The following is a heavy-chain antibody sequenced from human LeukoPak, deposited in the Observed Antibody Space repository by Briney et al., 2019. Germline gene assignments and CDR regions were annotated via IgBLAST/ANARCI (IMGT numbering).Heavy chain of an antibody. CDR3: VRSDWFDN. Sequence: GGSLRLSCEASGFTFSGYAVSWVRQAPGKGLEWVSGFGTDGNTHYAESVRGRFDISRDNAKNTLYLQMNSLRAEDTAMYYCVRSDWFDNWGQGTLVTVSS. J-gene: IGHJ5*02. V-gene: IGHV3-23*01. CDR2: FGTDGNT. CDR1: GFTFSGYA.